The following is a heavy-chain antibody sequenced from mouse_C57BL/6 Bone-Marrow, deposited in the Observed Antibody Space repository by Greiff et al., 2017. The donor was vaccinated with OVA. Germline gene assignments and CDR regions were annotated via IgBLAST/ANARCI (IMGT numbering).Heavy chain of an antibody. J-gene: IGHJ3*01. V-gene: IGHV1-80*01. Sequence: QVQLQQSGAELVKPGASVKISCKASGYAFSSYWMNWVKQRPGKGLEWIGQIYPGDGDTNYNGKFKGKATLTADKSSSTAYMQLSSLTSEDSAVYCCARWESYYGNYGAYWGQGTLVTVSA. CDR2: IYPGDGDT. CDR1: GYAFSSYW. CDR3: ARWESYYGNYGAY. D-gene: IGHD2-10*01.